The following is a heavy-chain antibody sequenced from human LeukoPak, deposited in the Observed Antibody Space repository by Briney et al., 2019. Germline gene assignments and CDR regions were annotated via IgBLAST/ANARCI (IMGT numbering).Heavy chain of an antibody. D-gene: IGHD5-18*01. CDR3: ARDKTTLVTVDAFDI. V-gene: IGHV3-33*01. J-gene: IGHJ3*02. Sequence: GGSLRLSCAASGFTFSSYGMHWVRQAPGKGLEWVAVFWYDGSTKYYAYSVKGRFTISRDNSKSTLYLQMTSLRAEDTALYYCARDKTTLVTVDAFDIWGQGTMVTVSS. CDR1: GFTFSSYG. CDR2: FWYDGSTK.